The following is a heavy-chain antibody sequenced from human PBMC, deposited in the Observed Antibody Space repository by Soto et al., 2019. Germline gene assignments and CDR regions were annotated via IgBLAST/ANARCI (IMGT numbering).Heavy chain of an antibody. J-gene: IGHJ6*02. V-gene: IGHV3-7*01. D-gene: IGHD5-12*01. Sequence: LRLSCAASGFTFSSYWMSWVRQAPGKGLEWVANIKQDGSEKYYVDSVKGRFTISRDNAKNSLYLQMNSLRAEDTAVYYCARDPNIVATMGSIYYFYCIDVWGQVPTFTV. CDR2: IKQDGSEK. CDR3: ARDPNIVATMGSIYYFYCIDV. CDR1: GFTFSSYW.